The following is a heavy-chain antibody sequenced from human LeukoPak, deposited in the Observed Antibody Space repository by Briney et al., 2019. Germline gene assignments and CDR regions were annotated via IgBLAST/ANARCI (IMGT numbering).Heavy chain of an antibody. CDR2: IYRGAST. CDR1: GFTVSSNY. V-gene: IGHV3-53*01. D-gene: IGHD6-13*01. CDR3: ARGGARQQLVENYIDY. J-gene: IGHJ4*02. Sequence: PGGSLRLSCAASGFTVSSNYMSWVRQAPGKGLEWVSVIYRGASTYYTDSVQGRFTVSRDNSKNTLYLQMNSLRAEDTAVYYCARGGARQQLVENYIDYWGQGTLLTVSS.